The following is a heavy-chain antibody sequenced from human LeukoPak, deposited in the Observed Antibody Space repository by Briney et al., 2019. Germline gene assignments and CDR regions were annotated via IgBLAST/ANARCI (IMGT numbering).Heavy chain of an antibody. CDR3: AKGEEESSSWYSQFDY. CDR1: GFTFSSYA. D-gene: IGHD6-13*01. V-gene: IGHV3-23*01. CDR2: ISGSGGST. J-gene: IGHJ4*02. Sequence: PGGSLRLSCAASGFTFSSYAMSWVRQAPGKGLEWVSAISGSGGSTYYADSVKGRFTISRDNSKNTLYLQMNSLRAEDTAVYYCAKGEEESSSWYSQFDYWGQGTLVTVSS.